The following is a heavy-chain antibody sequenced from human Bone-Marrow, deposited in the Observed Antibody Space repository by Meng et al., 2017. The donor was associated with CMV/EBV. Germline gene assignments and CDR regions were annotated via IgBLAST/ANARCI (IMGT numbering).Heavy chain of an antibody. CDR2: IRGTGDYT. J-gene: IGHJ6*02. CDR1: GFTFRSYA. D-gene: IGHD3-3*01. CDR3: ARGIRSTYYEYYYGLEV. Sequence: GGSLRLSCSASGFTFRSYAMSWVRQAPGKGLEWVSTIRGTGDYTYNADSVKGRFSISRDNSKNTLYLEMNSLRADDTAVYYCARGIRSTYYEYYYGLEVWGQGTTVTVSS. V-gene: IGHV3-23*01.